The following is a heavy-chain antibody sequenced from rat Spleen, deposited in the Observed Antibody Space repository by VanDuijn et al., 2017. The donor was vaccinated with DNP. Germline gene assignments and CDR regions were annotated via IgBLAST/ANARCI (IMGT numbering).Heavy chain of an antibody. J-gene: IGHJ2*01. CDR3: ARPDYYDGSYPHY. CDR1: GFTFSDYY. V-gene: IGHV5-25*01. CDR2: ISPSGGRT. D-gene: IGHD1-12*02. Sequence: EVQLVESGGGLAQPGRSLKLSCAASGFTFSDYYMAWVRQAPTKGLEWVASISPSGGRTYYRDSVKGRLTVSRDNAKSSLYLQMDSLRSEDTATYYCARPDYYDGSYPHYWGQGVMVTVSS.